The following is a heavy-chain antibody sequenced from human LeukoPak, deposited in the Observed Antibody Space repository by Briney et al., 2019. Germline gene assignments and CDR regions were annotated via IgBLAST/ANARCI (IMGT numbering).Heavy chain of an antibody. Sequence: GGSLRLSCTASGFTFSSYTMSWVRQAPGKGLEWVAVISYDGSNKYYADSVKGRFTISRDNSKNTLYLQMNSLRAEDTAVYYCARGAAGTLLDYWGQGTLVTVSS. V-gene: IGHV3-30-3*01. CDR3: ARGAAGTLLDY. J-gene: IGHJ4*02. CDR1: GFTFSSYT. CDR2: ISYDGSNK. D-gene: IGHD6-13*01.